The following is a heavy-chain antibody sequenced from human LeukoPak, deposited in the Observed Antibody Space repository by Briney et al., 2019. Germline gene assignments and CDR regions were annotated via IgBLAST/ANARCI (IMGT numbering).Heavy chain of an antibody. D-gene: IGHD6-13*01. Sequence: GGSLRLSCAASGFTFSRYWMSWVRQAPRKGLEWVANIKQDGSETYYVDSVKGRFTISRDNAQNSLWLQMISLRAEDTAVYYCARGRYSSTTYYFDSWGQGTLVTVSS. V-gene: IGHV3-7*03. CDR3: ARGRYSSTTYYFDS. J-gene: IGHJ4*02. CDR2: IKQDGSET. CDR1: GFTFSRYW.